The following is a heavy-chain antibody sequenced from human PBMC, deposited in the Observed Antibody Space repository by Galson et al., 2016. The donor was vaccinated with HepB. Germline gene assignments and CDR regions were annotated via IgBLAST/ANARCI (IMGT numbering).Heavy chain of an antibody. V-gene: IGHV3-21*01. D-gene: IGHD6-19*01. CDR2: LSGSNSYI. Sequence: LRLSCAASGFTFSSYSMNWVRQAPGKGLEWVSSLSGSNSYIYYADSVTGRFTISRDNAKNSLYLQMNSLRAEDTAVYYCARGREFIAVTGSRWFDPWGQGTLVTISS. J-gene: IGHJ5*02. CDR3: ARGREFIAVTGSRWFDP. CDR1: GFTFSSYS.